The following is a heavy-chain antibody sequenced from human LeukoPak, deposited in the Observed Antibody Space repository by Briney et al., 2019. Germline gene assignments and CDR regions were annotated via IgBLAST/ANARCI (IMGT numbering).Heavy chain of an antibody. D-gene: IGHD6-6*01. Sequence: SETLSLTCAVYGGSFSGYYWSWIRQPPGKGLEWIGEINHSGSTNYNPSLKSRVTISVDTSKNQFSLKLSSVTAADTAVYYCANSEYSSSSDYYYMDVWGKGTTVTVSS. CDR2: INHSGST. J-gene: IGHJ6*03. CDR1: GGSFSGYY. V-gene: IGHV4-34*01. CDR3: ANSEYSSSSDYYYMDV.